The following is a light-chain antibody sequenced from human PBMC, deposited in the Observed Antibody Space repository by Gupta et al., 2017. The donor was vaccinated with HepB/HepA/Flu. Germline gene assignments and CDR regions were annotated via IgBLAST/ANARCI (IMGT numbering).Light chain of an antibody. CDR1: SSNIAGNY. Sequence: TISCTRSSSNIAGNYVPSCQQHHRSAPTTLIFDDNKRRPSGISRCSSASKTANTASLIITALQTADDADYYCCSSDSSNNPCVFGGGTRLTVL. V-gene: IGLV6-57*03. CDR3: CSSDSSNNPCV. J-gene: IGLJ3*02. CDR2: DDN.